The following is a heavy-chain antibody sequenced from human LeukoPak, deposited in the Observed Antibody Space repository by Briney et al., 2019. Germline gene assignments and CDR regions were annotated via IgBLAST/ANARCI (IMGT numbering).Heavy chain of an antibody. Sequence: SETLSLTCTVSGGSISSSSYYWGWIRQPPGKGLEWIGSIYYSGSTYYNPSLKSRVTISVDTSKNQFSLKLSSATAADTAVYYCARIVGATLFDYWGQGTLVTVSS. CDR2: IYYSGST. D-gene: IGHD1-26*01. CDR1: GGSISSSSYY. J-gene: IGHJ4*02. CDR3: ARIVGATLFDY. V-gene: IGHV4-39*01.